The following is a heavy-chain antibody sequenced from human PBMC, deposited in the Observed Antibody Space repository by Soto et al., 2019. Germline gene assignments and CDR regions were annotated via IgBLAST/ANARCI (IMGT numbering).Heavy chain of an antibody. CDR1: GFTFGDYA. J-gene: IGHJ4*02. CDR3: TRVYYDSSGPRDRDDY. CDR2: IRSKAYGGTT. Sequence: PGGSLRLSCTASGFTFGDYAMSWFRQAPGKGLEWVGFIRSKAYGGTTEYAASVKGRFTISRDDSKSIAYLQMNSLKTEDTAVYYCTRVYYDSSGPRDRDDYWGQGTLVTVSS. V-gene: IGHV3-49*03. D-gene: IGHD3-22*01.